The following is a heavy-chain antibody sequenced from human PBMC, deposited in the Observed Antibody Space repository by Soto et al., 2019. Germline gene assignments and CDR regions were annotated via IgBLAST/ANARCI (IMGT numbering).Heavy chain of an antibody. V-gene: IGHV3-33*06. CDR1: GFTFSRYG. J-gene: IGHJ4*02. D-gene: IGHD2-2*01. CDR3: AKGDTTDPLHY. Sequence: QVQLVESGGGVVQPGRSLRLSCAASGFTFSRYGMHWFRQAPGKGLEWVAVTWYDGSNKYYADSVKGRFTISRDNSNNTLYLQMNSLRVEDTGVYYCAKGDTTDPLHYWGQGILVTVSS. CDR2: TWYDGSNK.